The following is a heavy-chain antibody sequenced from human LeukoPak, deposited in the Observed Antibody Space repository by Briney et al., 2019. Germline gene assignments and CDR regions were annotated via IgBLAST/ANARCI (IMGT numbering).Heavy chain of an antibody. Sequence: ASVKVSCKASGGTFSSYAISWVRQAPGQGLEWMGWISAYNGNTNYAQKLQGRVTMTTDTSTSTAYMELRSLRSDDTAVYYCARGNGITIFGVVINHDAFDIWGQGTMVTVSS. CDR2: ISAYNGNT. CDR3: ARGNGITIFGVVINHDAFDI. J-gene: IGHJ3*02. V-gene: IGHV1-18*01. CDR1: GGTFSSYA. D-gene: IGHD3-3*01.